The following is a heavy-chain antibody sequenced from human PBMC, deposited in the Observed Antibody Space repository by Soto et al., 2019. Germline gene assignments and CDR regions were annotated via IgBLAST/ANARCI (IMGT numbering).Heavy chain of an antibody. J-gene: IGHJ4*02. CDR3: ARSPPTDSRSWPYDY. Sequence: SETLSLTCTVSGGTIRNISGCWSLIRQPPGKGLEWVGSIYYLGNTYYNPSLGGRVSISVDTSKNQFSLKLSSVTAADTAVYYCARSPPTDSRSWPYDYWGQGTLVTVSS. CDR2: IYYLGNT. CDR1: GGTIRNISGC. V-gene: IGHV4-39*07. D-gene: IGHD6-13*01.